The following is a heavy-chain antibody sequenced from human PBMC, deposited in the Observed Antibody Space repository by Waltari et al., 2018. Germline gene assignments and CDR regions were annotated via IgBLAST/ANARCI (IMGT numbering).Heavy chain of an antibody. Sequence: QVQLVQSGAEVKEPGASVKVSCKASGYTFTAHHIHWMRQAPGQGLEWMGWIHPNSGDKNNAQKFEGRVTMTRDTSISTAYMELSRLRSYDTAMYYCARDREATYNVYYYYMDVWGKGTTVTVSS. V-gene: IGHV1-2*02. J-gene: IGHJ6*03. CDR2: IHPNSGDK. D-gene: IGHD1-1*01. CDR3: ARDREATYNVYYYYMDV. CDR1: GYTFTAHH.